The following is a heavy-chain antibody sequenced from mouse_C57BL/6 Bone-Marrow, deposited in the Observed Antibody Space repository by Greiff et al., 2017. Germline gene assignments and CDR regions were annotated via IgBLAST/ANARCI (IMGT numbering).Heavy chain of an antibody. V-gene: IGHV1-15*01. CDR2: IDPETGGT. Sequence: QVQLQQSGAELVRPGASVTLSCKASGYTFTDYEMNWVKQTPVHGLEWIGAIDPETGGTAYNQKFKGKAILTADKSSSTAYMELRSLTAEDSAVYYCTLITTVVRAYWGQGTLVTVSA. CDR1: GYTFTDYE. J-gene: IGHJ3*01. CDR3: TLITTVVRAY. D-gene: IGHD1-1*01.